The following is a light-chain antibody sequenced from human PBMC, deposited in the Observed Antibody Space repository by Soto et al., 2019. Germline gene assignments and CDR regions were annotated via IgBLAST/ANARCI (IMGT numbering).Light chain of an antibody. V-gene: IGKV3-11*01. J-gene: IGKJ1*01. CDR3: QQGNTWPWT. Sequence: EIVMTQSPSTLSLSPGESSTVCCRASQSVGSSLAWYQQKLGQAPRLLIYAASDRDSGIPGRFSGSGSGTDFTLIISSLEPEDFAFYYCQQGNTWPWTFGQGTKVDIK. CDR1: QSVGSS. CDR2: AAS.